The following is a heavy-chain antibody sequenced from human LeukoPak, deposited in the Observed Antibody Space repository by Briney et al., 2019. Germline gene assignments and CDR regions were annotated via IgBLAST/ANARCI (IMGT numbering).Heavy chain of an antibody. D-gene: IGHD6-13*01. CDR2: INPNSGGT. CDR3: ARAASSRTFYYYYYMDV. J-gene: IGHJ6*03. Sequence: ASVKVSCKASGCTFTGYYMHWVRQAPGQGLEWMGWINPNSGGTNYAQKFQGRVTMTRDTSISTAYMELSRLRSDDTAVYYCARAASSRTFYYYYYMDVWGKGTTVTVSS. V-gene: IGHV1-2*02. CDR1: GCTFTGYY.